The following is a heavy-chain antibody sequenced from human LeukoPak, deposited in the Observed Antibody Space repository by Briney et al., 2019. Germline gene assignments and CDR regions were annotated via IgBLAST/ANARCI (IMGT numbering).Heavy chain of an antibody. J-gene: IGHJ3*02. Sequence: GGSLRLSCAASGFTFSDYEMNWVRQAPGKGLEWLSHISISGTTIHYADSVKGRFTISRDNAKNSLYLQMNSLRAEDTALYYCARELITIFGVVSSAFDIWGQGTMVTVSS. D-gene: IGHD3-3*01. CDR3: ARELITIFGVVSSAFDI. CDR2: ISISGTTI. V-gene: IGHV3-48*03. CDR1: GFTFSDYE.